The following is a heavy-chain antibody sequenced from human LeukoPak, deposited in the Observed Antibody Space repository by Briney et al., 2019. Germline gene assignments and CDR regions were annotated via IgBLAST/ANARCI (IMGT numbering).Heavy chain of an antibody. V-gene: IGHV3-23*01. J-gene: IGHJ4*02. D-gene: IGHD3-22*01. CDR2: ISGSGGST. CDR1: GFTFSSYA. Sequence: PGGSLRLSCAASGFTFSSYAMSWVRQATGKGLEWVSAISGSGGSTYYADSVKGRFTISRDNSKNTLYLQMNSLRAEDTAVYYCPRKYDSSGYYDHWGQGILVSVSS. CDR3: PRKYDSSGYYDH.